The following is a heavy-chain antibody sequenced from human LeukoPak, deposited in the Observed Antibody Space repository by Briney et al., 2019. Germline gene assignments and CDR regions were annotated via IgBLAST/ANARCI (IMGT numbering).Heavy chain of an antibody. CDR3: ARKGSSGWSYFAY. CDR2: IYYDGSNK. Sequence: SLRLSCAASGFTFSSYGMHWVRQAPGKGLEWVAFIYYDGSNKYYADSVKGRFTISRDNSKNTLYLQMNSLRAEDTAVYYCARKGSSGWSYFAYWGQGTLVTVSS. D-gene: IGHD6-19*01. CDR1: GFTFSSYG. J-gene: IGHJ4*02. V-gene: IGHV3-33*01.